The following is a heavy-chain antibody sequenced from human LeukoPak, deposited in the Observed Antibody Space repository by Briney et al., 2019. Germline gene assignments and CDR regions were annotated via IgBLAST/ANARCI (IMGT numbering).Heavy chain of an antibody. CDR1: GFTFRSYW. J-gene: IGHJ3*02. Sequence: GESLRLSCAASGFTFRSYWMHWVRQAPGEGLEWVSSISSSGSFIYYAASVKGRFTISRDNARNSLFLQMNSLRAQDTAVYYLARGLRYCRSASCSENGAFDIWGQGTMVTVSS. CDR3: ARGLRYCRSASCSENGAFDI. V-gene: IGHV3-21*01. CDR2: ISSSGSFI. D-gene: IGHD2-2*01.